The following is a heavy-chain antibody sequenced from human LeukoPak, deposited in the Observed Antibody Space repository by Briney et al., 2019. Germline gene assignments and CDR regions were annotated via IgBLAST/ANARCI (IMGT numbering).Heavy chain of an antibody. CDR3: ARDRTITSADYYFDY. Sequence: PGRSLRLSFAASGFTFSSYAMHWVRQAPGKGLEWVAVISYDGNDKYHADSVKGRFTISRDNSKNTLYLQMNSLRAEDTAVYYCARDRTITSADYYFDYWGQGTLVTVSS. D-gene: IGHD6-13*01. V-gene: IGHV3-30*04. CDR1: GFTFSSYA. J-gene: IGHJ4*02. CDR2: ISYDGNDK.